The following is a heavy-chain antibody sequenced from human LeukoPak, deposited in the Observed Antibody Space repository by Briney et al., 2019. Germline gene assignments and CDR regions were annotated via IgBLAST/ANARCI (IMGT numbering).Heavy chain of an antibody. Sequence: SGPTLVNPTQTLTLTRTFSGFSLSTSGMCVSWIRQPPGKALEWLARVDWDDDKYYSTSLKTRLTISKDTSKNQVVLTMTNMDPVDTATYYCARMKYYDSSGYYFDYWGQGTLVTVSS. V-gene: IGHV2-70*11. J-gene: IGHJ4*02. CDR3: ARMKYYDSSGYYFDY. D-gene: IGHD3-22*01. CDR1: GFSLSTSGMC. CDR2: VDWDDDK.